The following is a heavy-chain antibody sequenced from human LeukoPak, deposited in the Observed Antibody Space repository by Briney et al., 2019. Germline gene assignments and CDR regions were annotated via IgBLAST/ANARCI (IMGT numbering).Heavy chain of an antibody. V-gene: IGHV4-61*01. CDR1: GGSVNSGSYY. D-gene: IGHD5-24*01. Sequence: SETLSLTCTVSGGSVNSGSYYWSWIRQPPGKGLEWIGYIYYTGSTYYNPSLKSRVTISLDTSKNHFSLTLSSVTAADTAVYYCAREDGYSQADSWGQGILVTVSS. CDR2: IYYTGST. CDR3: AREDGYSQADS. J-gene: IGHJ4*02.